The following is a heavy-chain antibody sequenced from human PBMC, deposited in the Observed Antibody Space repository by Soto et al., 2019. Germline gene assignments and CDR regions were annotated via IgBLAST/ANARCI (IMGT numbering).Heavy chain of an antibody. D-gene: IGHD5-12*01. CDR3: AKDPYSGYMYGQRDDY. V-gene: IGHV3-53*01. CDR1: GFSISGNY. J-gene: IGHJ4*02. Sequence: GGSLRLSCVASGFSISGNYMSWVRQAPGKGLEWVSVIYSSGTTQYADSVKGRFTISRDISKNTLFLQMNSLRVEDTAVYYCAKDPYSGYMYGQRDDYWGQGTLVTVSS. CDR2: IYSSGTT.